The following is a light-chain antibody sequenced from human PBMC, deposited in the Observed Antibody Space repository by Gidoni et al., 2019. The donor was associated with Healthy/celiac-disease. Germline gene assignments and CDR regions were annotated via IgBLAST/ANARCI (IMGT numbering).Light chain of an antibody. CDR3: QQLNSYPLT. Sequence: DIQLTQSPSFLSASLGDRVTITCRASQGINSYLAWYQQKPGKAPKLLIYAASTLQSGVPSRLSGSGSGTEFTLTISSLQPEDFATYYCQQLNSYPLTFGQGTRLEIK. V-gene: IGKV1-9*01. J-gene: IGKJ5*01. CDR1: QGINSY. CDR2: AAS.